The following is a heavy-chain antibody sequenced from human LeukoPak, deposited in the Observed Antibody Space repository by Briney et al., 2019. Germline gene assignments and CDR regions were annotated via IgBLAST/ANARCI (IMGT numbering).Heavy chain of an antibody. V-gene: IGHV3-23*01. Sequence: GGSLRLSCAASGFTFISYAMSWVRQAPGKRLEWVSAISGSGGSTYYADSVKGRFTISRDNSKNTLYLQMNSLKAEDTAVYSCAKVVVVVPAAPIDYWGQGTLVTVSS. CDR3: AKVVVVVPAAPIDY. J-gene: IGHJ4*02. D-gene: IGHD2-2*01. CDR1: GFTFISYA. CDR2: ISGSGGST.